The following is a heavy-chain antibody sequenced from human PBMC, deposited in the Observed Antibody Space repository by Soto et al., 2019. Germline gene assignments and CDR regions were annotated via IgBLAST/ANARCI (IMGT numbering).Heavy chain of an antibody. CDR1: GGSISSYY. J-gene: IGHJ4*02. V-gene: IGHV4-59*01. D-gene: IGHD4-17*01. Sequence: SETLSLTCTVSGGSISSYYWSWIRQPPGKGLEWIGYIYYSGSTNYNPSLKSRVTISVDTSKNQFSLKLSSVTAADTAVYYCARVTTVMGRFDYWGQGTLVTVSS. CDR2: IYYSGST. CDR3: ARVTTVMGRFDY.